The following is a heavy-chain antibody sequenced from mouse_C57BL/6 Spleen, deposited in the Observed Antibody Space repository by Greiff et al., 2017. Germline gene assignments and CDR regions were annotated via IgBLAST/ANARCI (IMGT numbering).Heavy chain of an antibody. CDR2: IDPSDSET. Sequence: VQLQQPGAELVRPGSSVKLSCKASGYTFTSYWMHWVKQRPIQGLEWIGNIDPSDSETHYNQKFKDKATLTVDKSSSTAYMQLSSLTSEDSAVYYCARSDSSGYLFAYWGQGTLVTVSA. V-gene: IGHV1-52*01. D-gene: IGHD3-2*02. J-gene: IGHJ3*01. CDR3: ARSDSSGYLFAY. CDR1: GYTFTSYW.